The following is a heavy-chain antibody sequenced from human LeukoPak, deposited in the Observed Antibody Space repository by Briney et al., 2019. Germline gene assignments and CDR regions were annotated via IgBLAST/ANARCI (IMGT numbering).Heavy chain of an antibody. CDR3: ASKPPITIFGVVIP. V-gene: IGHV4-34*01. CDR1: GGSFSGYY. J-gene: IGHJ5*02. D-gene: IGHD3-3*01. Sequence: PSETLSLTCAVYGGSFSGYYWTWIRQPPGKGLEWIGEINHSGSTNYNPSLKSRVTISVDTSKSQFSLKLSSVTAADTAVYYCASKPPITIFGVVIPWGQGTLVTVSS. CDR2: INHSGST.